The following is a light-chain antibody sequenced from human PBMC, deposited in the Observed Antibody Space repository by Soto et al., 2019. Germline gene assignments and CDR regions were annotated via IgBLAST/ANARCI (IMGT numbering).Light chain of an antibody. CDR3: QQYNDWLALT. V-gene: IGKV3-15*01. J-gene: IGKJ4*01. CDR2: DAS. CDR1: QRVSSN. Sequence: EIVMTQSPVTLSVSPGERATLSCRASQRVSSNLAWYQQKPGQAPRLLIYDASTRATGIPARFSGSGSGTEFTLTISSLQSEDLAVYFCQQYNDWLALTFGGGTKVEIK.